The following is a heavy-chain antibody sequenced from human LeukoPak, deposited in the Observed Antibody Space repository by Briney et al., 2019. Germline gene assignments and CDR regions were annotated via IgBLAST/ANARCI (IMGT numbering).Heavy chain of an antibody. CDR2: IYTSGST. D-gene: IGHD3-22*01. J-gene: IGHJ4*02. Sequence: SETLSLTCTVSGGSISSYYWSWIRQPAGKGMEWIGRIYTSGSTNYNPSLKSRVTMSVDTSKNQFSLKLSSVTAADTAVYYCAREDSSGYYEPFDYWGQGTLVTVSS. CDR3: AREDSSGYYEPFDY. CDR1: GGSISSYY. V-gene: IGHV4-4*07.